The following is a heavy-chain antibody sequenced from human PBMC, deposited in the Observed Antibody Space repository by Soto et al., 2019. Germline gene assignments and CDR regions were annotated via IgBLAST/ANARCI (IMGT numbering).Heavy chain of an antibody. CDR2: IYYSGST. D-gene: IGHD2-15*01. V-gene: IGHV4-59*01. CDR3: ARGKRYCSGGSCYYYYGMDV. J-gene: IGHJ6*02. Sequence: SETLSLTCTVSGGSISSYYWSWIRQPPGKGLEWIGYIYYSGSTNYNPSLKSRVTISVDTSKNQFSLKLSSVTAADTAVYYCARGKRYCSGGSCYYYYGMDVWGQGTTVTVSS. CDR1: GGSISSYY.